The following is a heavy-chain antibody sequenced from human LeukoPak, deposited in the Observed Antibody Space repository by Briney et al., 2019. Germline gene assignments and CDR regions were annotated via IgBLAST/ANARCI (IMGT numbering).Heavy chain of an antibody. Sequence: GGSLRLSCAASGFMFSSNWMSWVRLAPGKGLEWVANIKEDGTETYYVDSVKGRFTISRDNAKNSLYLQMNSLRVEDTAVYYYAKEGRSLQTYWGQGTLVTVSS. J-gene: IGHJ4*02. CDR2: IKEDGTET. V-gene: IGHV3-7*03. D-gene: IGHD5-24*01. CDR3: AKEGRSLQTY. CDR1: GFMFSSNW.